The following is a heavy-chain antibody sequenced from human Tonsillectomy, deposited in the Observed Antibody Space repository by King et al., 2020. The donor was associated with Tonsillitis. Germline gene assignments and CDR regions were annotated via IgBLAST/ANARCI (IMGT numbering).Heavy chain of an antibody. CDR1: GGTFSSYA. CDR2: IIPILRTA. CDR3: ARVTTGKSQYYYYTMDV. Sequence: QLVQSGAEVKKPGSSVKVSCKASGGTFSSYAISWVRQAPGQGLEWMGGIIPILRTANYAQKSQGRVTITADESTSTAYMELSSLISEDTAVYYCARVTTGKSQYYYYTMDVWVQGTTVTVSS. J-gene: IGHJ6*02. D-gene: IGHD2-8*02. V-gene: IGHV1-69*01.